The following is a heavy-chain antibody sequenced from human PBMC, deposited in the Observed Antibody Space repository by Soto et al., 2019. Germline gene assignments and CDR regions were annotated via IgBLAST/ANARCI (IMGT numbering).Heavy chain of an antibody. V-gene: IGHV1-69*02. D-gene: IGHD6-19*01. CDR2: IIPILGIA. J-gene: IGHJ3*02. CDR1: GGTFSSYT. CDR3: AGRPSIAVALWGDAFDI. Sequence: QVQLVQSGAEVKKPGSSVKVSCKASGGTFSSYTISWVRQAPGQGLEWMGRIIPILGIANYAQKFQGRVRITADKSTSTAYMELSSLRSEDTAVYYCAGRPSIAVALWGDAFDIWVQGTMVTVSS.